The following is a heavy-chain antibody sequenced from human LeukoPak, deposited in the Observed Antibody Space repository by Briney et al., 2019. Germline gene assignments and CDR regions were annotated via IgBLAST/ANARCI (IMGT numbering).Heavy chain of an antibody. CDR1: GGTFNSYA. J-gene: IGHJ6*02. CDR3: ADGGRDGYNPRDYYYGMDV. D-gene: IGHD5-24*01. Sequence: SVKVSCKASGGTFNSYAINWVRQAPGQGLEWMGRIILLLGIANYAQKFQGRVTITADKSTSTAYMELSSLRSEDTAVYYCADGGRDGYNPRDYYYGMDVWGQGTTVTVSS. CDR2: IILLLGIA. V-gene: IGHV1-69*04.